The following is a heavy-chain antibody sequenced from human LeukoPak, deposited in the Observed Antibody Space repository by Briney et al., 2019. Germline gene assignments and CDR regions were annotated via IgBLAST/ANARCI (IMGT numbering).Heavy chain of an antibody. CDR2: IRIKADNYAT. D-gene: IGHD4-17*01. Sequence: GGSLKLSCVASGFTFSASPIHWVRQASGKGLEWVGRIRIKADNYATSYGPSVKGRFTISRDDSKNTAYLQMSSLKTEDTAVYYCTSGDYNDYWGQGTLVTVS. J-gene: IGHJ4*02. V-gene: IGHV3-73*01. CDR3: TSGDYNDY. CDR1: GFTFSASP.